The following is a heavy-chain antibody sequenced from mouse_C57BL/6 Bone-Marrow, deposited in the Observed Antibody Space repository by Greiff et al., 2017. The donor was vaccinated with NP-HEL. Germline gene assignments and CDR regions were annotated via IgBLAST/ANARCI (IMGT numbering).Heavy chain of an antibody. Sequence: EVKLMESEGGLVQPGSSMTLSCTASGFTFSDYSMAWVRQVPEKGLEWVANINYDGSSTYYLDSLKSRFIISRDNAKNIVYLQRSSRKSEDTATYYCGREGGLRRRTYAMDYWGRGTSVTVSS. CDR3: GREGGLRRRTYAMDY. CDR2: INYDGSST. V-gene: IGHV5-16*01. J-gene: IGHJ4*01. D-gene: IGHD2-4*01. CDR1: GFTFSDYS.